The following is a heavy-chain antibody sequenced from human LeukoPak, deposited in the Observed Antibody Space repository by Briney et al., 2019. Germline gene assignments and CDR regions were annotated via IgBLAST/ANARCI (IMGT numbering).Heavy chain of an antibody. CDR2: ISSSSSTI. D-gene: IGHD2/OR15-2a*01. V-gene: IGHV3-48*01. J-gene: IGHJ6*03. CDR3: ARARRRRVSVYYYYMDV. CDR1: GFTFSSYS. Sequence: GGSLRLSCAASGFTFSSYSMNWVRQAPGKGLEWVSYISSSSSTIYYADSVKGRFTISRDNAKNSLYLQMNSLRAEDAAVYYCARARRRRVSVYYYYMDVWGKGTTVTVSS.